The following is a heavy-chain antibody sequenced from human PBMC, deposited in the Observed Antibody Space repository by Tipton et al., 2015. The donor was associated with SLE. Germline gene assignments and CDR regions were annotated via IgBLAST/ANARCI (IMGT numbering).Heavy chain of an antibody. CDR2: ISYSGST. Sequence: TLSLTCTVSGGSISSYYWSWIRQPPGKGLEWIAYISYSGSTNYNPSLKSRVTISVDTSKNQFSLKLSSVTAADTAVYYCARRYWGWYFDLWGRGTLVTVSS. V-gene: IGHV4-59*01. J-gene: IGHJ2*01. D-gene: IGHD2-8*02. CDR3: ARRYWGWYFDL. CDR1: GGSISSYY.